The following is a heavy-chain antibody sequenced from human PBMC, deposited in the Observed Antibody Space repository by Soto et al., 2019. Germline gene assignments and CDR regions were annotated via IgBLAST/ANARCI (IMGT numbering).Heavy chain of an antibody. CDR1: GGSFSGYY. J-gene: IGHJ4*02. Sequence: WETLSLTCAVYGGSFSGYYWSWIRQPPGKGLEWIGEINHSGSTNYNPSLKSRVTISVDTSKNQFSLKLSSVTAADTAVYYCARGLTLLWFGELDYWGQGTLVTVPQ. CDR2: INHSGST. CDR3: ARGLTLLWFGELDY. V-gene: IGHV4-34*01. D-gene: IGHD3-10*01.